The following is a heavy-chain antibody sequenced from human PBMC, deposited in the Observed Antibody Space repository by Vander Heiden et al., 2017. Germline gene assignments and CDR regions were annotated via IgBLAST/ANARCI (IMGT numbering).Heavy chain of an antibody. V-gene: IGHV3-23*01. CDR3: ANKLGYCSGGDCAVDY. D-gene: IGHD2-8*02. CDR1: GFPFSNFA. CDR2: ISGSSDVT. Sequence: EVQLLESGGGLVQPGGSLRLSCPASGFPFSNFAMNWDRQAPGKGLEWVSTISGSSDVTHYADSVKGRFTVSRDNSKNTLYLQMNSLRAGDTAIYYCANKLGYCSGGDCAVDYWGQGTLVTVSS. J-gene: IGHJ4*02.